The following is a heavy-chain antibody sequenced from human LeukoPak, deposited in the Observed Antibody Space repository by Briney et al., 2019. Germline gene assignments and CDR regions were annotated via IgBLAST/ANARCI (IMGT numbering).Heavy chain of an antibody. CDR3: ARDPGYCSGGSCYGYSDY. CDR1: GYTFTSYY. J-gene: IGHJ4*02. Sequence: ASVKVSCKASGYTFTSYYMHWVRQAPGQGLEWMGIINPSGGSTSYAQKFQGRVTMTRDTSTSTVYMELSRLRSEDTDAYYCARDPGYCSGGSCYGYSDYWGQGTLVTVSS. D-gene: IGHD2-15*01. V-gene: IGHV1-46*03. CDR2: INPSGGST.